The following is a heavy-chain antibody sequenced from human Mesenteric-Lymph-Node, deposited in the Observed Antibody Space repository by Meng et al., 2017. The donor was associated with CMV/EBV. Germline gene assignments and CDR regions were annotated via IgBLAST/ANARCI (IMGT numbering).Heavy chain of an antibody. Sequence: FSSYWMHCVRHAPGKGLVWVSRITSDGRSTSYADSVKGRFTISRDNAKNTLYLQMNSLRAEDTAVYYCARGQLVRSSSWYHPLGYFDLWGRGTLVTVSS. CDR2: ITSDGRST. V-gene: IGHV3-74*01. J-gene: IGHJ2*01. D-gene: IGHD6-13*01. CDR1: FSSYW. CDR3: ARGQLVRSSSWYHPLGYFDL.